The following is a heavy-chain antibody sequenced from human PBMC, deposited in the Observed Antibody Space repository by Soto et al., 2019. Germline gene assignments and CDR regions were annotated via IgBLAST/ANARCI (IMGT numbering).Heavy chain of an antibody. CDR3: ARATAVAGKSSWFDY. Sequence: EVQLLESGGGLVQPGGSLRLSCAAYGFTFSSYGMSWVRQAPGKGLEWVSGISGSGGSTYYADAVKGRFTSSRDNSKNTLDLGMNSLRAEDTAVYYCARATAVAGKSSWFDYWGQGATVTVS. J-gene: IGHJ5*01. D-gene: IGHD6-19*01. CDR2: ISGSGGST. CDR1: GFTFSSYG. V-gene: IGHV3-23*01.